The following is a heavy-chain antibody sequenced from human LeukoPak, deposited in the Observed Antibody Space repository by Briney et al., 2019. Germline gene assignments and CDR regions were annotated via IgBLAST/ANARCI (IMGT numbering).Heavy chain of an antibody. J-gene: IGHJ4*02. CDR2: IRCGGGSS. V-gene: IGHV3-23*01. D-gene: IGHD6-13*01. CDR3: AKGPPFSSSWYFDY. Sequence: GGSLRLSCAASGFTFSSHDMSWVRQAPGKGLRWVSAIRCGGGSSFYADSVKGRFTISRDNPKNTLYLQMNSLRAEDTAVYYCAKGPPFSSSWYFDYWAQGTLVTVSS. CDR1: GFTFSSHD.